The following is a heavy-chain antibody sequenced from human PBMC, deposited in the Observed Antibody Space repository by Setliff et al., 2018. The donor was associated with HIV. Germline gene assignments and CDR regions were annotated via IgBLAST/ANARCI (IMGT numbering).Heavy chain of an antibody. D-gene: IGHD2-21*01. CDR1: GSTFTSYA. J-gene: IGHJ4*02. V-gene: IGHV1-69*13. CDR3: TRGRGIIGALVY. Sequence: ASVKVSCKASGSTFTSYAINWVRQAPGQGLEWMGGIIPIFSTLNYAQRFQGRVTITADESTSTAYVELYNLRSEDTAMYYCTRGRGIIGALVYWGQGTLVTVSS. CDR2: IIPIFSTL.